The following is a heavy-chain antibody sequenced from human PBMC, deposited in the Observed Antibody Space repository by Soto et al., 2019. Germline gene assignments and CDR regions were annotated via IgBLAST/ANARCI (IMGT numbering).Heavy chain of an antibody. D-gene: IGHD6-13*01. Sequence: SQTLSLTCAISGDSVSSNSAAWNWIRQSPSRGLEWLGRTYYRSKWYNDYAVSVKSRITINPDTSKNQFSLQLNSVTPEDTAVYYCARDLPIAAAGDNWFDPWGQGTLVTVSS. CDR3: ARDLPIAAAGDNWFDP. CDR2: TYYRSKWYN. CDR1: GDSVSSNSAA. V-gene: IGHV6-1*01. J-gene: IGHJ5*02.